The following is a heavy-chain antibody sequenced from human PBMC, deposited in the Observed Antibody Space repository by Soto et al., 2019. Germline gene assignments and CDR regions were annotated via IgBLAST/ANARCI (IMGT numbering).Heavy chain of an antibody. CDR3: ARGPRYCSSTSCYVNYYYMDV. D-gene: IGHD2-2*01. V-gene: IGHV1-69*02. CDR2: IIPILGIA. CDR1: GGTFSSYT. J-gene: IGHJ6*03. Sequence: ASVKVSCKASGGTFSSYTISWVRQAPGQGLEWMGRIIPILGIANYAQKFQGRVTITADKSTSTAYMELSSLRSEDTAVYYCARGPRYCSSTSCYVNYYYMDVWGKGTTVTVSS.